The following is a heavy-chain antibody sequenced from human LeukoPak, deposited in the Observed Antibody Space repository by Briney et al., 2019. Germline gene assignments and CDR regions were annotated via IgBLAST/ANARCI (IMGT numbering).Heavy chain of an antibody. Sequence: ASVKVSCKASGYTFTGYYMQWVRQAPGQGLEWMGWINPNSGGTNYAQKFQGRVTMTRDTSISTAYMELSRLRSDDTAVYYCARATSTAATDGRDSYWGQGTLVTVSS. V-gene: IGHV1-2*02. CDR1: GYTFTGYY. D-gene: IGHD2-15*01. CDR3: ARATSTAATDGRDSY. J-gene: IGHJ4*02. CDR2: INPNSGGT.